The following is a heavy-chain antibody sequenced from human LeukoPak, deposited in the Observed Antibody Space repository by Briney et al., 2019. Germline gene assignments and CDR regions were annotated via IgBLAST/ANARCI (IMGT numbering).Heavy chain of an antibody. J-gene: IGHJ3*02. V-gene: IGHV3-21*01. D-gene: IGHD3-22*01. Sequence: GGSLRLSCPAVAFTFSSYSMNWVRQAPGKGLEWVSSISSSSSYIYYADSVKGRFTISRDNAKNSLYLQMNSLRAEDTAVYYCARVYDSSGYYSAFDIWGQGTMVTVSS. CDR1: AFTFSSYS. CDR2: ISSSSSYI. CDR3: ARVYDSSGYYSAFDI.